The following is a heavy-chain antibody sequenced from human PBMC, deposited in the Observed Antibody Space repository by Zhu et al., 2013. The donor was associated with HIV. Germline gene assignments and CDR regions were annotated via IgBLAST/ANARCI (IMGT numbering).Heavy chain of an antibody. CDR3: ARDARVXVATLRFDY. V-gene: IGHV1-69*06. Sequence: QVQLVQSGAEVKKPGSSVKVSCKASGGTFNNYAIGWVRQAPGQGLAWMGGIIPIFGTTKYAEKFQGRVTITADKSTSTAYMELRNLRPDDTAIYYCARDARVXVATLRFDYWAKEPWSPSPQ. CDR1: GGTFNNYA. J-gene: IGHJ4*01. D-gene: IGHD5-12*01. CDR2: IIPIFGTT.